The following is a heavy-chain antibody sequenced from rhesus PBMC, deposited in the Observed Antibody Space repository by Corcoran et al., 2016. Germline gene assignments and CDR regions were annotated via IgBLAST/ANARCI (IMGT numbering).Heavy chain of an antibody. CDR3: ASDSGSYQYNSLDV. V-gene: IGHV4-169*02. Sequence: QLQLQESGPGLVKPSETLSLTCAVSGGSISRSYWRWIRQAPGKGLEWIGYIYGSGSSTKHNPPLKSRVTLSGDTSKNQLSLKLSSVTAADTAVYYCASDSGSYQYNSLDVWGRGVLVTVSS. CDR2: IYGSGSST. D-gene: IGHD3-16*01. J-gene: IGHJ5-2*02. CDR1: GGSISRSY.